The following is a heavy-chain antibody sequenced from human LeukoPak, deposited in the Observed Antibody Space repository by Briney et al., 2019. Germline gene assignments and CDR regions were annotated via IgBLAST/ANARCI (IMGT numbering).Heavy chain of an antibody. CDR2: ITSKPYGGTT. Sequence: GGSLRLSCTTSGFTFGDYTMSWVRQAPGKGLEWVGFITSKPYGGTTRYAASVNGRFTISTDDSKSIAYLQMNSLTSEDSGVYYCTRDGQSAASAFDYWGQGTLVTVSS. CDR3: TRDGQSAASAFDY. J-gene: IGHJ4*02. D-gene: IGHD2-15*01. CDR1: GFTFGDYT. V-gene: IGHV3-49*04.